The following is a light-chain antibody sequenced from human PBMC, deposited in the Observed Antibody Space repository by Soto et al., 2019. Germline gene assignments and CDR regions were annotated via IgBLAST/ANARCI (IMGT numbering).Light chain of an antibody. CDR1: RDITDY. J-gene: IGKJ1*01. V-gene: IGKV1-27*01. CDR2: AAS. Sequence: DIQMTQSPSSLSASVGDRVTITCRASRDITDYLAWYQQKPGQVPKLLIYAASTLQSGVPSRFTASGSGTEFTLTITGLQPEDFTTYYCQNYNSAPWTFGQGTKVEF. CDR3: QNYNSAPWT.